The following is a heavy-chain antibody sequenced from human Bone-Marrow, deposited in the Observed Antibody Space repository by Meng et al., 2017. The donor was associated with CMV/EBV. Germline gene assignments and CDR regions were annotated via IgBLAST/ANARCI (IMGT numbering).Heavy chain of an antibody. V-gene: IGHV4-59*08. Sequence: SETLSLTCTVSGGSISSYYWSWIRQPPGKGLEWIGYIYYSGSTYYNPSLKSRVTISVDTSKNQFSLKLRSVTAADTAVYYCARGVGWPYFDYWGQGTLVTVSS. J-gene: IGHJ4*02. CDR1: GGSISSYY. CDR2: IYYSGST. CDR3: ARGVGWPYFDY. D-gene: IGHD3-3*01.